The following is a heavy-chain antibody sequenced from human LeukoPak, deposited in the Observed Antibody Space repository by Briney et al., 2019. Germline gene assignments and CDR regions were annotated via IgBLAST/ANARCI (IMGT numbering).Heavy chain of an antibody. CDR3: ARSSSGPYNWFDP. V-gene: IGHV4-59*06. J-gene: IGHJ5*02. CDR1: GGSISSYY. Sequence: PSETLSLTCTVSGGSISSYYWSWIRQHPGKGLEWIGYIYYSGSTYYNPSLKSRVTISVDTSKNQFSLKLSSVTAADTAVYYCARSSSGPYNWFDPWGQGTLVTVSS. CDR2: IYYSGST. D-gene: IGHD6-25*01.